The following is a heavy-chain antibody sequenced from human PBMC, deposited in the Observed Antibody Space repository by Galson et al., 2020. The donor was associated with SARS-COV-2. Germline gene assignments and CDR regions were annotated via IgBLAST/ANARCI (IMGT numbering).Heavy chain of an antibody. CDR2: ISYDGSNK. D-gene: IGHD6-13*01. CDR1: GFTFSSYA. CDR3: ASEGSGGYSSSWDAFDI. J-gene: IGHJ3*02. V-gene: IGHV3-30*04. Sequence: GEYLKISCAASGFTFSSYAMHWVRQAPGKGLEWVAVISYDGSNKYYADSVKGRFTISRDNSKNTLYLQMNSLRAEDTAVYYCASEGSGGYSSSWDAFDICGQGTMVTVSS.